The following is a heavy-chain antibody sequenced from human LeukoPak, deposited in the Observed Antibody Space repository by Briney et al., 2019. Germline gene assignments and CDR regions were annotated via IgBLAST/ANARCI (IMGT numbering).Heavy chain of an antibody. Sequence: GGSLRLSCAASGFTFNIYSMDWVRQAPGKGLEWVASISSASSYIHYADSVKGRFTISRDNAKNSLYLQMNSLRAGDTAVYYCAKDRVVVPAATYYFDYWGQGTLVTVSS. CDR1: GFTFNIYS. J-gene: IGHJ4*02. CDR2: ISSASSYI. V-gene: IGHV3-21*01. CDR3: AKDRVVVPAATYYFDY. D-gene: IGHD2-2*01.